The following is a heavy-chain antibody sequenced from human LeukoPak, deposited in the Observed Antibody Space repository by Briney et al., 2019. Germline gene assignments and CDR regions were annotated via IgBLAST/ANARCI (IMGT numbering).Heavy chain of an antibody. D-gene: IGHD5-24*01. CDR1: GGSISSSSYY. CDR3: ARVEMATIGAFDI. Sequence: PSETLSLTCTVSGGSISSSSYYWGWIRQPPGKGLEWIGSIYYSGSTYYNPSLKSRVTISVDTSKNQFSLKLSSVTAADTAVYYCARVEMATIGAFDIWGQGTMVTVSS. CDR2: IYYSGST. J-gene: IGHJ3*02. V-gene: IGHV4-39*07.